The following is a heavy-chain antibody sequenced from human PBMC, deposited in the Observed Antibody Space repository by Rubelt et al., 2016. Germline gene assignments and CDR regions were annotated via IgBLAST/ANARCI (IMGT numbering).Heavy chain of an antibody. CDR1: GGSFSGYY. Sequence: QLQLQESGPGLLKPSETLSLTCAVYGGSFSGYYWSWIRQPPGKGLEWIGEINHSGSTNYNPSLKSRVTISVDTSNNQFSLKLSSGTAADTAVYYCARTDSSGWYDYWGQGTLVTVSS. CDR2: INHSGST. D-gene: IGHD6-19*01. CDR3: ARTDSSGWYDY. J-gene: IGHJ4*02. V-gene: IGHV4-34*01.